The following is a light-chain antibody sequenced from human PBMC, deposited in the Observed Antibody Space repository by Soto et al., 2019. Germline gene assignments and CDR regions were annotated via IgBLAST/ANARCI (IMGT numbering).Light chain of an antibody. J-gene: IGKJ1*01. CDR3: QQFNNWPRT. Sequence: IAMTQSPATLSLSPGERATLSCRASQSVSSKLAWYKQKPGQAPRLLIYDASTRATGIPARFSGSGSGTEFTLTISSLKSEDFEVYYCQQFNNWPRTFGQGTKVDIK. CDR2: DAS. V-gene: IGKV3-15*01. CDR1: QSVSSK.